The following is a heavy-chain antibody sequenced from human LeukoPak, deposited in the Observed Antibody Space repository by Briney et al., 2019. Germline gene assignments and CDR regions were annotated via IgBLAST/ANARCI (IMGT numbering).Heavy chain of an antibody. J-gene: IGHJ4*02. CDR1: GYTLSTYA. D-gene: IGHD5-24*01. CDR2: VDGYTGNS. CDR3: ARGRGRSVTGDY. V-gene: IGHV1-18*01. Sequence: ASVKVSXKASGYTLSTYAISWVRQAPGQGLEWVGWVDGYTGNSKSAQKLQGRVTLTRDTSTNTAYMEMRSLRSDDTAVYYCARGRGRSVTGDYWGQGTLLTVSS.